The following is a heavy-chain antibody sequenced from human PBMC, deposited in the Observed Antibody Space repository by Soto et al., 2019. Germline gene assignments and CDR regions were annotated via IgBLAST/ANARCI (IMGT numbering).Heavy chain of an antibody. CDR2: IYYSGST. V-gene: IGHV4-4*02. CDR1: GDSISSNNW. D-gene: IGHD6-6*01. CDR3: ARQKLYSSSSAYYYYYYMDV. J-gene: IGHJ6*03. Sequence: PSETLSLTCAVSGDSISSNNWWSWVRQPPGKGLEWIGEIYYSGSTNYNPSLKSRVTISVDTSKNQFSLKLSSVTAADTAVYYCARQKLYSSSSAYYYYYYMDVWGKGTTVTVSS.